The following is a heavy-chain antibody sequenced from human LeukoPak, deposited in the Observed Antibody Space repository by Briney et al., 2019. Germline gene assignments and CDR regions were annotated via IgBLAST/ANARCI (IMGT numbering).Heavy chain of an antibody. CDR3: ARVGGWGYCSSTRCGWLDL. J-gene: IGHJ5*02. CDR1: GGTFSSYA. CDR2: INPIFGTP. D-gene: IGHD2-2*01. Sequence: ASVKVSCKASGGTFSSYAISWVRQAPGQGLEWMAVINPIFGTPIYAQNFQGRVKLTTDASTSTAYMELSSLKSDDTAVYYCARVGGWGYCSSTRCGWLDLWGQGTPVTVSS. V-gene: IGHV1-69*05.